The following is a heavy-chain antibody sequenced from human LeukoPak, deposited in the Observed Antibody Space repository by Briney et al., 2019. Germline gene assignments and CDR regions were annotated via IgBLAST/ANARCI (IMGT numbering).Heavy chain of an antibody. V-gene: IGHV4-4*07. Sequence: SETLSLTCTVSGGSISSYYWSWIRQPAGKGLERIGRIYTSGSTNYNPSLKSRVTMSVDTSKNQFSLKLSSVTAADTAVYYCARDALAYYGSGSYQYYYGMDVWGQGTTVTVSS. J-gene: IGHJ6*02. D-gene: IGHD3-10*01. CDR1: GGSISSYY. CDR3: ARDALAYYGSGSYQYYYGMDV. CDR2: IYTSGST.